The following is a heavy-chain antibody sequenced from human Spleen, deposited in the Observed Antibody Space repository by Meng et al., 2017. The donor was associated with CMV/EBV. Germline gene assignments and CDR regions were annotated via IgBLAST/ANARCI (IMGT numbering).Heavy chain of an antibody. Sequence: ASVKVSCKASGYTFTGYYMHWVRQAPGQGLEWMGWINPNSGGTNYAQKFQGRVTMTRDTSISTAYMELSRLRSDDTAVYYCVREYYDILTGSYFDYWGQETLVTVSS. CDR3: VREYYDILTGSYFDY. CDR1: GYTFTGYY. D-gene: IGHD3-9*01. J-gene: IGHJ4*02. V-gene: IGHV1-2*02. CDR2: INPNSGGT.